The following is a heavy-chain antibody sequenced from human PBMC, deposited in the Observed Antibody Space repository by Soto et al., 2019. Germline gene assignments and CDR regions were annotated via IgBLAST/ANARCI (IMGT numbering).Heavy chain of an antibody. J-gene: IGHJ4*02. CDR3: ARLRGSGLYAY. D-gene: IGHD6-19*01. Sequence: ESLKLSFKGSGYSFASYWIIWVRQMPGKGLEWMGRIDPSDSYTNYSPSFQGHVTISADKSISTAYLQWSSLKASDTAMYYCARLRGSGLYAYWGQGTLVTVSS. CDR1: GYSFASYW. CDR2: IDPSDSYT. V-gene: IGHV5-10-1*01.